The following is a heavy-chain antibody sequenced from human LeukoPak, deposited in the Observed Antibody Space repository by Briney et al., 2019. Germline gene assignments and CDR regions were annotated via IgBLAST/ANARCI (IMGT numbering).Heavy chain of an antibody. CDR2: IYYSGST. J-gene: IGHJ5*02. CDR3: ARQRASIAAAGTWFDP. CDR1: GGSISSYY. D-gene: IGHD6-13*01. Sequence: PSETLSLTCTVSGGSISSYYWSWIRQPPGKGLEWIGYIYYSGSTNYNPSLKNRVTISVDTSKNQFSLKLSSVTAADTAVYYCARQRASIAAAGTWFDPWGQGTLVTVSS. V-gene: IGHV4-59*01.